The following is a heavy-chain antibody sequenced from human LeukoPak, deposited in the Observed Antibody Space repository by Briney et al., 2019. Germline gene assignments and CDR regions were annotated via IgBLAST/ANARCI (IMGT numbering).Heavy chain of an antibody. CDR2: ISRIIGTT. V-gene: IGHV1-69*13. CDR1: GGTFNSYA. J-gene: IGHJ3*02. D-gene: IGHD3-3*01. Sequence: ASVKVSCKASGGTFNSYAISWVRQAPGQGLEWMGGISRIIGTTNYAQKFQGRVTMTADESTSTAYLELSSLRSEDTAVYYCAKRGYYSGLDFDIWGQGTMVTVSS. CDR3: AKRGYYSGLDFDI.